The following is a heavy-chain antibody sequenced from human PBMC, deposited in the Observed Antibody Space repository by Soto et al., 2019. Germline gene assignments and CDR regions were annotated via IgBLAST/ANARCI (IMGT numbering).Heavy chain of an antibody. V-gene: IGHV3-33*01. CDR2: IWYDGSNK. J-gene: IGHJ4*02. CDR3: AREGYYYDSSGYYPFDY. Sequence: VRQAPGKGLEWVAVIWYDGSNKYYADSVKGRFTISRDNSKNTLYLQMNSLRAEDTAVYYCAREGYYYDSSGYYPFDYWGQGTLVTVSS. D-gene: IGHD3-22*01.